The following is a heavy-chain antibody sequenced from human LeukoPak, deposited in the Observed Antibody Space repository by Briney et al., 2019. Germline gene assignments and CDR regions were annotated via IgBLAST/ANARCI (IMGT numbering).Heavy chain of an antibody. Sequence: PSETLSLTCNVSGGSISSYYWSWVRQPAGKGLEWIGRIYTSGSTKNNYNPSLKSRVTMSVDTSENQFSLNPSSVTAADTAVYYCARLGIASAGTWWFDPWGQGTLVTVSS. D-gene: IGHD6-13*01. V-gene: IGHV4-4*07. J-gene: IGHJ5*02. CDR2: IYTSGSTKN. CDR1: GGSISSYY. CDR3: ARLGIASAGTWWFDP.